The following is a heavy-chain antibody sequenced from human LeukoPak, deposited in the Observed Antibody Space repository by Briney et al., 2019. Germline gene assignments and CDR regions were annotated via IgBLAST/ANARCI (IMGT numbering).Heavy chain of an antibody. D-gene: IGHD4-23*01. CDR3: AEDRGPAVVPRRFDY. CDR2: IYFPGGDT. J-gene: IGHJ4*02. V-gene: IGHV3-23*01. Sequence: GGSLRLSCAASGFTFSSYAMSWVRQAPGKGLEWVSTIYFPGGDTYSADSVKGRFTVSRDNTKSALYPQMNSLRVEDTAVYYCAEDRGPAVVPRRFDYWGQGTLVTVSS. CDR1: GFTFSSYA.